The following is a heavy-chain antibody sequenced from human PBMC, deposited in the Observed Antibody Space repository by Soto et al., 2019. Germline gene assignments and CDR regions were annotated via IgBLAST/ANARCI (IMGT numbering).Heavy chain of an antibody. CDR1: GGSISSYY. CDR2: IYYSGST. V-gene: IGHV4-59*01. J-gene: IGHJ4*02. CDR3: ARGARGYYFDY. Sequence: SETLSLTCTVSGGSISSYYWSWIRQPPGKGLEWIGYIYYSGSTNYNPSLNSRATISVDTSKNQFSLKMSSVTAADTAVYHCARGARGYYFDYWGQGTLVTVSS. D-gene: IGHD3-10*01.